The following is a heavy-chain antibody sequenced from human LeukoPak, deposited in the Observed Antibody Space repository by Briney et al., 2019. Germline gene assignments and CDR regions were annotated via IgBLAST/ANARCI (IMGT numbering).Heavy chain of an antibody. CDR1: GGSISSYY. CDR3: ARLHGNWFDP. Sequence: PSETLSLTCTVSGGSISSYYWSWLRQPPGKGLEWIGYIYTSGSTNYNPSLKSRVTISVDTSKNQFSLKLSSVTAADTAVYYCARLHGNWFDPWGQGTLVTVSS. J-gene: IGHJ5*02. CDR2: IYTSGST. V-gene: IGHV4-4*09.